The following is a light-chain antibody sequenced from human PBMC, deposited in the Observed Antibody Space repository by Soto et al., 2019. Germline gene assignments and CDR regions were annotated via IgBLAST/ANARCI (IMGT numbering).Light chain of an antibody. V-gene: IGLV1-40*01. CDR2: GND. J-gene: IGLJ3*02. CDR3: QSYDSSLSGSWV. Sequence: QSVLTQPPSVSGAPGQGVTISCTGGSSNIGAGYDVHWYQHLPGTSPKLLIYGNDNRPSGVPDRFSGSKSGTSASLAITDLLAEDEADYYCQSYDSSLSGSWVFGGGTKVTVL. CDR1: SSNIGAGYD.